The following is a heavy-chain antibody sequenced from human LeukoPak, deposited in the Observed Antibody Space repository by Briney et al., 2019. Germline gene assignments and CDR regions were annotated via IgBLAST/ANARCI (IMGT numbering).Heavy chain of an antibody. CDR3: ARDHARDGYNF. CDR2: IEQDGSEK. J-gene: IGHJ4*02. V-gene: IGHV3-7*01. D-gene: IGHD5-24*01. Sequence: QTGGSLRLSCAASGFTFSSYWMKWVRQAPGKGLERVANIEQDGSEKYYVDSVKGRFTISRDNAQNSLYLQMNSLRAEDTAVYYCARDHARDGYNFWGQGTLVTVPS. CDR1: GFTFSSYW.